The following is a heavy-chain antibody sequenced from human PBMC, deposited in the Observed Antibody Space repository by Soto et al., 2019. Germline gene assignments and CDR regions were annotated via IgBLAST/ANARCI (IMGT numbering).Heavy chain of an antibody. CDR1: GYTFTDYG. CDR2: ISAYNGNT. CDR3: ARGGSGTVMIGCDY. Sequence: QVQLVQSGADVKKPGASVKVSCKASGYTFTDYGISWVRQAPGQGLEWMGWISAYNGNTNYAHKLHGRVTMTTDTSTRTAYMELRSLRSDDTAVYYCARGGSGTVMIGCDYWGQGTLVTVSS. V-gene: IGHV1-18*01. D-gene: IGHD1-1*01. J-gene: IGHJ4*02.